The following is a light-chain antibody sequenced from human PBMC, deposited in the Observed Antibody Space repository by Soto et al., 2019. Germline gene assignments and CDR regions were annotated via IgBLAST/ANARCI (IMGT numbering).Light chain of an antibody. Sequence: DIQLTQSPSSLSESVGDRVTITCRASHSIGSYLNWYLQQPGKAPKLLIYSASSLQSGVPSRFSGSGSGTDFTLTISSLQPEDFATYYCQQGFSTRAFGQGTKLEIK. CDR3: QQGFSTRA. CDR2: SAS. J-gene: IGKJ2*01. V-gene: IGKV1-39*01. CDR1: HSIGSY.